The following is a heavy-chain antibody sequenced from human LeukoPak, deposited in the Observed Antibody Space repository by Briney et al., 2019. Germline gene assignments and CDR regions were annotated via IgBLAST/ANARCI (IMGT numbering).Heavy chain of an antibody. CDR2: IRSKANSYAT. CDR3: TRLAATLDFDY. CDR1: GFTFSGSA. V-gene: IGHV3-73*01. D-gene: IGHD2-15*01. Sequence: GGSLRLSCAASGFTFSGSAMHWVRQASGKRLEWVGRIRSKANSYATAYAASVKGRFTISRDDSKNTAYLQMNSLKTEDTAVYYCTRLAATLDFDYWGQGTLVTVSS. J-gene: IGHJ4*02.